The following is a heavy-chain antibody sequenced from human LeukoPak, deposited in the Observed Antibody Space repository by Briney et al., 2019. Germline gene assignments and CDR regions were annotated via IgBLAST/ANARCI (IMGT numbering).Heavy chain of an antibody. Sequence: PGGSLRLSYAAPGFTFSSFGMSWVRQAPGKGLEWGAAISGSGGSTYYADSVKVRFTSYRDNTKNPLYLQMNSVRAADTAVYYCAKDLFLSGWNFFDHWGQGTLVTVSS. V-gene: IGHV3-23*01. J-gene: IGHJ4*02. CDR3: AKDLFLSGWNFFDH. CDR2: ISGSGGST. CDR1: GFTFSSFG. D-gene: IGHD6-19*01.